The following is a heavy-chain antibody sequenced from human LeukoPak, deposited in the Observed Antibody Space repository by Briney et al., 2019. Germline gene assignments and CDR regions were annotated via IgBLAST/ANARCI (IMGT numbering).Heavy chain of an antibody. J-gene: IGHJ4*02. D-gene: IGHD6-19*01. V-gene: IGHV4-59*08. CDR3: VRRDTGWNYFDY. Sequence: PSETLSLTCAVSGGSINSHYWGWIRQPPGKGLQWIGDIYYTGKNNYNPSHKSRVTISLDTSKDHLSLNLTSVLAADTAIYYCVRRDTGWNYFDYWGQGILVTVSS. CDR2: IYYTGKN. CDR1: GGSINSHY.